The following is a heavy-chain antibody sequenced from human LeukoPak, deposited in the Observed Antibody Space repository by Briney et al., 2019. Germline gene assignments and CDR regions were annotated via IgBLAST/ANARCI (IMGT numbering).Heavy chain of an antibody. V-gene: IGHV4-39*01. J-gene: IGHJ4*02. CDR1: GVSISAIPYY. CDR3: ARVRALSYYDSSGDLYYFQY. CDR2: VYYPSTT. D-gene: IGHD3-22*01. Sequence: SDTLSLTCTVSGVSISAIPYYWGWFRKPPWKRLQWIGSVYYPSTTYYNPSLKTRVTISVDTSKSQFSLKLTSVTAADTAVYFCARVRALSYYDSSGDLYYFQYWGQGTLVTVSS.